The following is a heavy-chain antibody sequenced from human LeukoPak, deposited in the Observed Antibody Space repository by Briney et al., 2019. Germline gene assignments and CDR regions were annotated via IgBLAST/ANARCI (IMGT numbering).Heavy chain of an antibody. CDR2: INHSGST. Sequence: SETLSLTCAVYGGSFSGYYWSWIRQPPGKGLEWIGEINHSGSTNYNPSLKSRVTISVDTSKNQFSLKLSSVTAADTAVYYCARSAAAARGEDYWGQGTLVTVSS. D-gene: IGHD6-25*01. V-gene: IGHV4-34*01. J-gene: IGHJ4*02. CDR3: ARSAAAARGEDY. CDR1: GGSFSGYY.